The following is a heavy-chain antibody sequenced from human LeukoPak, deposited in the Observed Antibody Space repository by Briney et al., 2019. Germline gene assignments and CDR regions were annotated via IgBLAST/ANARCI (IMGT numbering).Heavy chain of an antibody. Sequence: GASVKVSCKASGYTFTSYYMHWVRQAPGQGLEWMGIINPSGGSTSYAQKFQGRVTMTRDTSTSTVFMELSSLRSEDTAVYYCARGVGTTRGLWLYGMDVWGQGTTVTVSS. CDR2: INPSGGST. CDR1: GYTFTSYY. D-gene: IGHD1-1*01. V-gene: IGHV1-46*01. CDR3: ARGVGTTRGLWLYGMDV. J-gene: IGHJ6*02.